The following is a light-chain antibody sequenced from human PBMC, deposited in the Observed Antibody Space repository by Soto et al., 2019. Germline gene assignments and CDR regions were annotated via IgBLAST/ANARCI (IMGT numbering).Light chain of an antibody. Sequence: DVQVTQSPASLSASVGDRVSISCRTSRDIYNYLAWYQQKSGQSPKLLINAASSLQPGVPSRFSGSGAGTDFTLSISSLQPEDVATYYCQKYDSAPRTFGQGTKVEIK. CDR1: RDIYNY. V-gene: IGKV1-27*01. CDR3: QKYDSAPRT. J-gene: IGKJ1*01. CDR2: AAS.